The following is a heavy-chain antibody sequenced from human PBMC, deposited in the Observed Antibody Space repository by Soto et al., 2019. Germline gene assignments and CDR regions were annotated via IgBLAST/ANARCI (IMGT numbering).Heavy chain of an antibody. J-gene: IGHJ4*02. Sequence: EVQLLDSGGHLVQPGGSLRLSCAASGFTFSTYTMNWVRQAPGKGLEWVAGIIGASGATYYADSVKGRFTVSRDTSKSMLLLQMASLSAEDTAVYYCAKDRHPDGICTFDYWGQGTLVTVSS. V-gene: IGHV3-23*01. D-gene: IGHD3-3*02. CDR1: GFTFSTYT. CDR2: IIGASGAT. CDR3: AKDRHPDGICTFDY.